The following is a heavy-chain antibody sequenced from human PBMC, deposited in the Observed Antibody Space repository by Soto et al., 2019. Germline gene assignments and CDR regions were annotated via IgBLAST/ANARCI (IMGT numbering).Heavy chain of an antibody. J-gene: IGHJ6*02. CDR3: TTSLLAAAGTYYYYGMDV. V-gene: IGHV3-15*01. D-gene: IGHD6-13*01. CDR2: IKSKTDGGTT. Sequence: GGSLRLSCAASGFTFSNAWMSWVRQAPGKGLEWVGRIKSKTDGGTTDYAAPVKGRFTISRHDSKNTLYLQMNSLKTEDTAVYYCTTSLLAAAGTYYYYGMDVWGQGTTVTVSS. CDR1: GFTFSNAW.